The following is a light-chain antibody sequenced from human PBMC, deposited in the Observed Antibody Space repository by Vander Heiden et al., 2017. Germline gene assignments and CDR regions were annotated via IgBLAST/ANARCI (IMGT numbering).Light chain of an antibody. V-gene: IGLV3-1*01. CDR1: KLGDKY. Sequence: SYALTQPPSVSVSPEQTASITCAGDKLGDKYACWYQQKPGQSPVLVIYKDSKRPSGIPERFSGSNSGNTATLTISVTQAMDEADYYCQAGDSSTVVFGGGTKLTVL. CDR2: KDS. CDR3: QAGDSSTVV. J-gene: IGLJ2*01.